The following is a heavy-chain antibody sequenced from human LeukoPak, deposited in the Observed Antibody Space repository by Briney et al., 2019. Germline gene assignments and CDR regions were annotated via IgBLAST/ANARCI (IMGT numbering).Heavy chain of an antibody. D-gene: IGHD6-13*01. CDR3: AKAGYSSSWFFDY. CDR1: GFTFTSYS. V-gene: IGHV3-23*01. Sequence: GGSLRLSCAASGFTFTSYSMSWVRQAPGKGLEWVSGTSDRGDYTYYADSVKGRFTISRDNSKNTLYLQMNSLRAEDTAVYYCAKAGYSSSWFFDYWGQGTLVTVSS. CDR2: TSDRGDYT. J-gene: IGHJ4*02.